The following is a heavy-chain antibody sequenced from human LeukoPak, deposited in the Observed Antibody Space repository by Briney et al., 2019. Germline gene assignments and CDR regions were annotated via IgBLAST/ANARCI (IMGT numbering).Heavy chain of an antibody. V-gene: IGHV3-66*01. CDR3: ARDGGWFGELLPFDY. D-gene: IGHD3-10*01. Sequence: PGGSLRLSCAASGFTVSSKYMSWVRQAPGKGLEWVSVIYSGGSTYYADSVKGRFTISRDNSKNTLYLQMNSLRAEDTAVYYCARDGGWFGELLPFDYWGQGTLVTVSS. CDR2: IYSGGST. CDR1: GFTVSSKY. J-gene: IGHJ4*02.